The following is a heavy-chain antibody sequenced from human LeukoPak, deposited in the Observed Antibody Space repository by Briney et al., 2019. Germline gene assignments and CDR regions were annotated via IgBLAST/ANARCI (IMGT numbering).Heavy chain of an antibody. D-gene: IGHD3-3*01. CDR1: VYTLTELS. CDR2: FDPEEGET. Sequence: ASVKVSCKVSVYTLTELSMHWVRQAPGKGLEWMGGFDPEEGETIYAQKFQGRVTMTEDTSTDTAYMELSGLRSEDTAVYYCATPPFGGDGGFDYWGQGTLVTVSS. V-gene: IGHV1-24*01. CDR3: ATPPFGGDGGFDY. J-gene: IGHJ4*02.